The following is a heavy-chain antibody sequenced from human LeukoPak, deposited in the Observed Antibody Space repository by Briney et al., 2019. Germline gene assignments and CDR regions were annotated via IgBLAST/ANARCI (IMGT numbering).Heavy chain of an antibody. CDR2: IYYSGGT. V-gene: IGHV4-39*01. CDR1: ARSISSSRYY. CDR3: VPTAGYSSGWYNFDY. D-gene: IGHD6-19*01. J-gene: IGHJ4*02. Sequence: SVTLSLTCTVSARSISSSRYYWGCIRQLPGNRRGSVGSIYYSGGTNYSPPLRSRVTISVDTSNNQFSLNLSSVTAADTAVYYRVPTAGYSSGWYNFDYWGQGTLVTVTS.